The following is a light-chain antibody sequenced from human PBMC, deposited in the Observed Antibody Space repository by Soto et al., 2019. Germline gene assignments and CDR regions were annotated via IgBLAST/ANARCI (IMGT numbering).Light chain of an antibody. Sequence: IQLTQSPSSLSASVGDRVTVTCRASQDISSYLAWYQQKPGKAPKLLIYATSTLQSGVPSRFSGSGSGTEFALTISSLQPEEFATYYCQQLSSSPLTFGGGTKVEIK. CDR3: QQLSSSPLT. CDR2: ATS. J-gene: IGKJ4*01. CDR1: QDISSY. V-gene: IGKV1-9*01.